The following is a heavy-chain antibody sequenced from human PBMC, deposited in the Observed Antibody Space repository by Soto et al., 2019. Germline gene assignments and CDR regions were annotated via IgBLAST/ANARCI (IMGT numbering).Heavy chain of an antibody. CDR2: IKQDGSEK. CDR1: GFTFSSYW. V-gene: IGHV3-7*01. J-gene: IGHJ3*02. CDR3: ARDITMIVGDAFDI. D-gene: IGHD3-22*01. Sequence: GGSLRLSCAASGFTFSSYWMSWVRQAPGKGLEWVANIKQDGSEKYYVDSVKGRFTISRDNAKNSLYLQMNSLRAEDTAVYYCARDITMIVGDAFDIWGQGTMVTVSS.